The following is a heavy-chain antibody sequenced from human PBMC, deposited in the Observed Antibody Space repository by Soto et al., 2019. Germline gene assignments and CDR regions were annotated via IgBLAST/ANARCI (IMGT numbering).Heavy chain of an antibody. V-gene: IGHV3-30-3*01. CDR3: AREGVGPYDFWSGYYVH. Sequence: QVQLVESGGGVVQPGRSLRLSCTASGFIFSQYVMHWVRQAPGKGLEWVAIISYDATNQYYADSVRCRFTISRDNSNNTVYLQMNRLSAEDTAVYYCAREGVGPYDFWSGYYVHWGQGTLVTVSS. D-gene: IGHD3-3*01. J-gene: IGHJ4*02. CDR1: GFIFSQYV. CDR2: ISYDATNQ.